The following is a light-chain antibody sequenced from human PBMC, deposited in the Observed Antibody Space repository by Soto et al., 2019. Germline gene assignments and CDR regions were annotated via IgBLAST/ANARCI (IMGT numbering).Light chain of an antibody. CDR3: QQYSSYSPWL. J-gene: IGKJ1*01. CDR1: QSISTW. CDR2: KAS. V-gene: IGKV1-5*03. Sequence: DIQVAQSPSILSASVGDRVTITCRASQSISTWLAWYQHKPGTAPKLLIYKASTLDRGVSSRFSGSGSETEFTLTISSLQPEDSATYYCQQYSSYSPWLFGQGTKVEI.